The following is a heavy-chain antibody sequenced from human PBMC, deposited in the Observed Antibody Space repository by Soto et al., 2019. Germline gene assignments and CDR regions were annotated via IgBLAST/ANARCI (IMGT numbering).Heavy chain of an antibody. CDR3: ASYCSGGRGQNFGY. V-gene: IGHV1-69*02. Sequence: QVQLVQSGAEVKKPGSSVKVSCTASGGTFSSYTISWERQAPGQGLEWMGRIIPILGIANYAQKFQGRVTITADKSTSTAYMELSSLRSEDTAVYYCASYCSGGRGQNFGYWGQGTLVTVTS. D-gene: IGHD2-15*01. J-gene: IGHJ4*02. CDR1: GGTFSSYT. CDR2: IIPILGIA.